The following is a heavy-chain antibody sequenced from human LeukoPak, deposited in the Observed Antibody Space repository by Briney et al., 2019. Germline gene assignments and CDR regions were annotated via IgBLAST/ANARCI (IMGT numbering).Heavy chain of an antibody. D-gene: IGHD3-3*01. V-gene: IGHV5-51*01. CDR1: GYSFTSYW. Sequence: KNGESLKISCKGSGYSFTSYWISWVRQMPGKGLEWMGIIYPGDSDTRYSPSFQGQVTISADKSISTAYLQWSSLKVSDTAMYYCARDVGTTYYDFWSGYYKGMDAFDIWGQGTMVTVSS. J-gene: IGHJ3*02. CDR3: ARDVGTTYYDFWSGYYKGMDAFDI. CDR2: IYPGDSDT.